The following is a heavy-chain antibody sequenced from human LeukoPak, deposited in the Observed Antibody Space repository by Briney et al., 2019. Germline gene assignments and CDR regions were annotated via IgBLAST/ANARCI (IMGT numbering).Heavy chain of an antibody. D-gene: IGHD4-11*01. V-gene: IGHV3-23*01. CDR1: GFSFSNYA. CDR3: AKGRTVLNDALDV. Sequence: GGSLRLSCEASGFSFSNYAITWVRQAPGKGPEWVSVIRGSGGTTFYADPVKGRFTISRDNSNNTLYLQMNSLRVGDTAVYYCAKGRTVLNDALDVWGQGTMVTVSS. CDR2: IRGSGGTT. J-gene: IGHJ3*01.